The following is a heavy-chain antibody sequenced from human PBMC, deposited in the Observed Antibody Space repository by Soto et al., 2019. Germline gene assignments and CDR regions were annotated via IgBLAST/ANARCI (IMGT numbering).Heavy chain of an antibody. CDR3: ARDRAAPATTWFDP. CDR1: GYHFISYG. D-gene: IGHD6-13*01. Sequence: QVQLVQSGAEVKNPGASVKVSCTSSGYHFISYGISWLRQAPGQGLEWMGWISPYNGHAEYAQKMQARVTLTADTSTSTAYMELTSLTSDDEAVYYCARDRAAPATTWFDPWGQGTLVTVSS. V-gene: IGHV1-18*01. J-gene: IGHJ5*02. CDR2: ISPYNGHA.